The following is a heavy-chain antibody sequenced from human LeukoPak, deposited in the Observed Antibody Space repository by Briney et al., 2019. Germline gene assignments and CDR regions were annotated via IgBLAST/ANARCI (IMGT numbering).Heavy chain of an antibody. CDR2: IKEDGSQR. CDR3: ARDRGYNSFDY. D-gene: IGHD6-13*01. CDR1: GFTFSNYS. V-gene: IGHV3-7*01. Sequence: GGSLRLSCAASGFTFSNYSMSWVRQAPGKGLEWVANIKEDGSQRNYVDSVKGRFTISRDNAMNSVFLQMISLRAEDTAVYYCARDRGYNSFDYWGQGTLVTVSS. J-gene: IGHJ4*02.